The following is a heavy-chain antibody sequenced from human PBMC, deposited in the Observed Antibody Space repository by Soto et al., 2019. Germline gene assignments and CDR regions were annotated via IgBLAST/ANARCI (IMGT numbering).Heavy chain of an antibody. CDR1: GVSISTGGSY. CDR2: IYNSATT. Sequence: QVQLQESGPGLVKPSQTLSLTCTVSGVSISTGGSYWSWVRQDPGKALEGIGYIYNSATTYDNPSLKRRFTISVDTSKNQFSLKLSSVTVADTAVYYCARDTAPWGQGALVTVSS. V-gene: IGHV4-31*03. J-gene: IGHJ5*02. CDR3: ARDTAP.